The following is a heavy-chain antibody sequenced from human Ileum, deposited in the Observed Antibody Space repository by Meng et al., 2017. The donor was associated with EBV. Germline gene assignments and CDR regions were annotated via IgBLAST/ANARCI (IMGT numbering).Heavy chain of an antibody. Sequence: QGQLPESGPGLVKPSETLSLTCRVSGGSVSSGGNYWSWIRQPPGKGLEWIGYIYNSGSTNYNPSLKSRVTISVDTSKSQFSLKLSSVTAADTAVYYCARDGYSSGSDWGQGTLVTVSS. CDR1: GGSVSSGGNY. CDR3: ARDGYSSGSD. V-gene: IGHV4-61*08. CDR2: IYNSGST. J-gene: IGHJ4*02. D-gene: IGHD6-19*01.